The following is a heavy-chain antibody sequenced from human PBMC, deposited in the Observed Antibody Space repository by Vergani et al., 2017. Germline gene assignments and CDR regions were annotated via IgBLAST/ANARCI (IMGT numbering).Heavy chain of an antibody. V-gene: IGHV4-59*01. J-gene: IGHJ3*02. CDR2: IYYSGST. D-gene: IGHD2-15*01. Sequence: QLQESGPGLVKPSATLSLTCSVSGGSISSYYWSWIRQPPGKGLEWIGYIYYSGSTNYNPSLKSRVTISVDTSKNQFSLKLSSVTAADTAVYYCARVLGSYCSGSSCYSEDDAFDIWGQGTMVTVSS. CDR3: ARVLGSYCSGSSCYSEDDAFDI. CDR1: GGSISSYY.